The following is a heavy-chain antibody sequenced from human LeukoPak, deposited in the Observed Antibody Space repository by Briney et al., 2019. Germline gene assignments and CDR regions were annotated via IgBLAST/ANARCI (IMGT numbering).Heavy chain of an antibody. CDR3: ARGYSSSWYKANWFDP. J-gene: IGHJ5*02. CDR2: MNPNSGNT. Sequence: VASVKVSCKASGYTFTSYDINGVRQATGQGLEGMVWMNPNSGNTGYAQKFQGRVTITRNTSISTAYMELSSLRSEDTAVYYCARGYSSSWYKANWFDPWGQGTLVTVSS. V-gene: IGHV1-8*01. CDR1: GYTFTSYD. D-gene: IGHD6-13*01.